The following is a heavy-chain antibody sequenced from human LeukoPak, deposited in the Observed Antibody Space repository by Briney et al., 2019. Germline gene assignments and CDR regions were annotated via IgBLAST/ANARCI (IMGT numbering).Heavy chain of an antibody. J-gene: IGHJ6*03. CDR3: ARGRETYYYGSGRSPYYYYYYMDV. CDR2: INHSGST. D-gene: IGHD3-10*01. CDR1: GGSISSSNW. V-gene: IGHV4-4*02. Sequence: SGTLSLTCAVSGGSISSSNWWSWVRQPPGKGLEWIGEINHSGSTNYNPSLKSRVTISVDTSKNQFSLKLSSVTAADTAVYYCARGRETYYYGSGRSPYYYYYYMDVWGKGTTVTVSS.